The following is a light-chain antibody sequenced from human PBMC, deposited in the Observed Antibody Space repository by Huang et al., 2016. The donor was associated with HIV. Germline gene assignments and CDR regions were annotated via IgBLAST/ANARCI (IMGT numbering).Light chain of an antibody. CDR3: QQYNNWPRGT. J-gene: IGKJ2*01. V-gene: IGKV3-15*01. Sequence: EIVMTQSPATLSVSPGERATLSCRASQSVSSNFAWYQQKPGQAPRLLISGASSRATGIPARFSGSGSGTEFTLTISSLQSEDFAVYYCQQYNNWPRGTFGQGTKVEIK. CDR2: GAS. CDR1: QSVSSN.